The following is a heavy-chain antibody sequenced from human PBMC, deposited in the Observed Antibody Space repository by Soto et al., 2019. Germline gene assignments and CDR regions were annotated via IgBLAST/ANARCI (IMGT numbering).Heavy chain of an antibody. CDR2: IYDSGST. D-gene: IGHD6-19*01. CDR3: ARRRVAGVKGFDY. J-gene: IGHJ4*02. Sequence: QVQLQESGPGLVKPSETLSLTCTVSGGSISSHWWSWIRQPPGKGLEWIGYIYDSGSTSYNPSLKSRVAISVDTSKNQFSLKLTSVTAADTAVYYCARRRVAGVKGFDYWGQGTRVTVSS. CDR1: GGSISSHW. V-gene: IGHV4-59*08.